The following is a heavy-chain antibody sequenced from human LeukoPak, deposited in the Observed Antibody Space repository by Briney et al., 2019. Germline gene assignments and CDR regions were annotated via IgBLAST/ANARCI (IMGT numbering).Heavy chain of an antibody. CDR1: GFTFSGSA. V-gene: IGHV3-73*01. Sequence: GGSLRLSCAAPGFTFSGSAMHWVRQASGKGLEWVGRITSKPNSYESVYAASMNGRFTISRDDSKNTAYLQMNSLKTEDTAVYYCAGGRGWYSPDYWGQGTLVTVSS. CDR3: AGGRGWYSPDY. CDR2: ITSKPNSYES. J-gene: IGHJ4*02. D-gene: IGHD6-19*01.